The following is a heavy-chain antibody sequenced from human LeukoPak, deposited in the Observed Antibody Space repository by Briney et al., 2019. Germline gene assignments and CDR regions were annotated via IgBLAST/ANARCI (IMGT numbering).Heavy chain of an antibody. Sequence: GGSLRLSCAASGFTFSSYAMSWVRQAPGKGLEWVSAISGSGGSTYYADSVKGRFTISRDNSKSTLYLQMNNLRAEDTAVYYCAARFPDCSGGSCYHDWGQGTLVTVSS. CDR2: ISGSGGST. D-gene: IGHD2-15*01. V-gene: IGHV3-23*01. J-gene: IGHJ4*02. CDR1: GFTFSSYA. CDR3: AARFPDCSGGSCYHD.